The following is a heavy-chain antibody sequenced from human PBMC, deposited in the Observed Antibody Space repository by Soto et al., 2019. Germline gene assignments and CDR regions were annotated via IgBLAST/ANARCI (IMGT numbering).Heavy chain of an antibody. CDR2: IYHSGST. J-gene: IGHJ4*02. V-gene: IGHV4-4*02. CDR3: VRHAQWVIRAY. CDR1: GGSISSSNW. Sequence: SETLSLTCAVSGGSISSSNWWSWVRQPPGKGLEWIGEIYHSGSTNYNPSLKSRVTISVDTSKNQFSLKLSSVTAADTAVYYCVRHAQWVIRAYWGQGSLVTVSS. D-gene: IGHD6-19*01.